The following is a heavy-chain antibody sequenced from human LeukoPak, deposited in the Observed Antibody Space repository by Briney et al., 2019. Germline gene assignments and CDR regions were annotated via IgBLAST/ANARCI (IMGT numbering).Heavy chain of an antibody. Sequence: GSLRLSCAASGFTFSNYAMSWVRQAPGKGLEWVSAVGSSGDSTYYADSVKGRFTISRDNSKNTLYLQIDGLRAEDTAIYYCAKDRDDYGDFAFDYWGQGTLVTVSS. D-gene: IGHD4-17*01. V-gene: IGHV3-23*01. CDR3: AKDRDDYGDFAFDY. CDR2: VGSSGDST. CDR1: GFTFSNYA. J-gene: IGHJ4*02.